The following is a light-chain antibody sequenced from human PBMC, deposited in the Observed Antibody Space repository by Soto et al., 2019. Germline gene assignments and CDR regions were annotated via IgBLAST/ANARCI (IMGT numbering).Light chain of an antibody. Sequence: DIQMTQSPSSLSASIGDRVTITCQASHDITNDLNWYQQKPGKAPKVLIYEASNLETGVPSRFSGSGSGTDFTFTISSLQPEDIATYFCLQYDNVPLTFGGGTNVEIK. CDR3: LQYDNVPLT. CDR2: EAS. CDR1: HDITND. V-gene: IGKV1-33*01. J-gene: IGKJ4*01.